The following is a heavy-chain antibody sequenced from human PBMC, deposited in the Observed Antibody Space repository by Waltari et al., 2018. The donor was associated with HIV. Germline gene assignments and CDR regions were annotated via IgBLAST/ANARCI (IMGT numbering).Heavy chain of an antibody. CDR2: VYYRGST. V-gene: IGHV4-31*03. Sequence: QVQLQESGPGLVKPSETLSLTCTVSGDSINSGDYYWAWIRQHPEKGLEWIGFVYYRGSTFSNPSCKSRATISGDTSKNQFSLKLTSMTAADTAVYYCARVVYWYFDLWGRGTLVTVSS. CDR1: GDSINSGDYY. J-gene: IGHJ2*01. CDR3: ARVVYWYFDL.